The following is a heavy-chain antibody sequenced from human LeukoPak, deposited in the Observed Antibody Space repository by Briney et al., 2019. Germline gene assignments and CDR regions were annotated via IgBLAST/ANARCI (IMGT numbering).Heavy chain of an antibody. CDR1: GFTFSNYA. CDR3: ARGLTTLDY. J-gene: IGHJ4*02. D-gene: IGHD4-17*01. V-gene: IGHV3-33*01. CDR2: IWYDGSNK. Sequence: GRSLRLSCAASGFTFSNYAMSWVRQAPGKGLEWVAVIWYDGSNKYYADSVKGRFTISRDNSKDTLYLQMNSLRAEDTAVYFCARGLTTLDYWGQGTLVTVSS.